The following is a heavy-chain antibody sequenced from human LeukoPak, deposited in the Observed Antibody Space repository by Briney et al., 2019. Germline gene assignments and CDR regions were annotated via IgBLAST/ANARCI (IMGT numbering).Heavy chain of an antibody. D-gene: IGHD5-24*01. V-gene: IGHV3-33*06. CDR2: IWYDGSNK. CDR3: AKDQREATGTYDAFDI. CDR1: GFTFSSYG. J-gene: IGHJ3*02. Sequence: GRSLRLSCAASGFTFSSYGMHWVRQAPGKGLEWVAVIWYDGSNKYYADSVKGRFTISRGNSKNTLYLQMNSLRAEDTAVYYCAKDQREATGTYDAFDIWGQGTMVTVSS.